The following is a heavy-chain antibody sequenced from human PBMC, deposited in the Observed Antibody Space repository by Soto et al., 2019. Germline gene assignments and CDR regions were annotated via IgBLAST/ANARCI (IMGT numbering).Heavy chain of an antibody. D-gene: IGHD6-13*01. V-gene: IGHV1-69*12. CDR3: ASPAAGTGSYYYGMDV. CDR1: VGTFSSYA. CDR2: IIPIFGTA. Sequence: QVQLVQSGAEVKKPGSSVKVSCKASVGTFSSYAISWVRQAPGQGLEWMGGIIPIFGTANYAQKFQGRGTIAADDSTRTAYMELSSLRSDDTAEYYSASPAAGTGSYYYGMDVWGQGTTVTVSS. J-gene: IGHJ6*02.